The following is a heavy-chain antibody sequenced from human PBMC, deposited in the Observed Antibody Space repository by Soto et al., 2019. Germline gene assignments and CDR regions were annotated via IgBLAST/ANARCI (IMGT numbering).Heavy chain of an antibody. V-gene: IGHV3-21*01. J-gene: IGHJ4*02. CDR1: GFTFSNYG. D-gene: IGHD2-15*01. Sequence: EVQLVESGGGLVKPGGSLRLSCVASGFTFSNYGMNWVRQAPGKGLEWVSSISDASEYIVYADSMKGRFTISRDNAKNSLYLGMNSLRAEDTAVYFCARKDEGGSRLWGQGTLVTVSS. CDR3: ARKDEGGSRL. CDR2: ISDASEYI.